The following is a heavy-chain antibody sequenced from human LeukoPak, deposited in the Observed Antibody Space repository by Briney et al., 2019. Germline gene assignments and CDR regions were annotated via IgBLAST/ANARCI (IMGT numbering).Heavy chain of an antibody. CDR2: MTGSGGTT. CDR3: AKVRVRFLQFYGMDV. Sequence: GGSLRLSCAASGFTFSSYAMSWVRQAPGKGLEWVSGMTGSGGTTYYADSVKGRFTISRDNSKNTLYLQMNSLRAEDTAVYYCAKVRVRFLQFYGMDVWGQGTTVTVSS. V-gene: IGHV3-23*01. CDR1: GFTFSSYA. J-gene: IGHJ6*02. D-gene: IGHD3-3*01.